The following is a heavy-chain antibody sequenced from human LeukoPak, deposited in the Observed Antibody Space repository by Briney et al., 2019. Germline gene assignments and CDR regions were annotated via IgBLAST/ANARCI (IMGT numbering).Heavy chain of an antibody. Sequence: SETLSLTCTVSGGSISSSYWSWLRQPPGKGLEWIGYVYHTGNTNYNPSLKSRVTISIDTSKNQFSLKLNSVTAADTAVYYCARAGDWNDVIGFWGQGTLVTVSS. CDR2: VYHTGNT. J-gene: IGHJ4*02. V-gene: IGHV4-59*01. CDR1: GGSISSSY. D-gene: IGHD1-1*01. CDR3: ARAGDWNDVIGF.